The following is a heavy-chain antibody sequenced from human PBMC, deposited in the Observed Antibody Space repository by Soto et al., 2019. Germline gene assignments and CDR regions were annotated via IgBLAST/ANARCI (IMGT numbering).Heavy chain of an antibody. CDR1: GGSISSGGYS. Sequence: QLQLQESGSGLVKPSQTLSLTCAVSGGSISSGGYSWSWIRQPPGKGLEWIGYIYHSGSTYYNPSLKSRVTFPGDWSKNQFSMKLSSVTAADMAVYYGVRVPGEFCSGYYSWCDPWGQGPLVTVSS. D-gene: IGHD3-3*01. J-gene: IGHJ5*02. CDR2: IYHSGST. V-gene: IGHV4-30-2*01. CDR3: VRVPGEFCSGYYSWCDP.